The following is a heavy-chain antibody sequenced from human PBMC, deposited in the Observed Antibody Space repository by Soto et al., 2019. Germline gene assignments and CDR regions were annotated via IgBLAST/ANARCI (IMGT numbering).Heavy chain of an antibody. D-gene: IGHD3-22*01. J-gene: IGHJ5*02. CDR3: ARVGPWVPCSYDSSPYTFDNCFDP. V-gene: IGHV4-38-2*01. CDR1: GYSISSGYY. CDR2: IYHGGST. Sequence: SETLSLTCAVSGYSISSGYYWGWLRQPPGKGLEWIGSIYHGGSTYYHPSLNSRVTLSIDMTNNNVSLLLNSVTASDTAVYYWARVGPWVPCSYDSSPYTFDNCFDPWGRGTLVTVSS.